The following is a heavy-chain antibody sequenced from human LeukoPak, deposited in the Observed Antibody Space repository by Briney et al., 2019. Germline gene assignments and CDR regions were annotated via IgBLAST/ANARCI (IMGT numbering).Heavy chain of an antibody. CDR3: ATIGGYDCDYFDY. Sequence: EASVKVSCKVSGYTLTELSMHWVRQAPGKGLEWMGGFDPEDGETIYAQKFQGRVTMTEDTSTDTAYMELSSLRSEDTAVYYCATIGGYDCDYFDYWGQGTLVTASS. D-gene: IGHD5-12*01. CDR2: FDPEDGET. J-gene: IGHJ4*02. V-gene: IGHV1-24*01. CDR1: GYTLTELS.